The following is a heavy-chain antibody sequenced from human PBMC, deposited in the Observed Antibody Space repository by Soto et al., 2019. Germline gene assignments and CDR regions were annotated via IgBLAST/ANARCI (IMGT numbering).Heavy chain of an antibody. CDR3: ATSLVAGLDY. CDR2: ISRAVSVT. D-gene: IGHD6-19*01. J-gene: IGHJ4*02. Sequence: QVQLVESGGGLVKPGGSLRLSCEASGFTFSDYYMSWIRQAPGKGLEWVSYISRAVSVTYYADSVRGRFTIYRDNAKNSLYLQMDSLRAEDTAVYYCATSLVAGLDYWGQGTLVTVSS. V-gene: IGHV3-11*01. CDR1: GFTFSDYY.